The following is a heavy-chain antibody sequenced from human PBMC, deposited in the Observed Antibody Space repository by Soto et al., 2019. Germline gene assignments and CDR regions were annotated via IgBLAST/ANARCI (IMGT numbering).Heavy chain of an antibody. CDR2: ISYDGSNK. V-gene: IGHV3-30*18. Sequence: PGGSLRLSCAASGFTFSSYGMHWVRQAPGKGLEWVAVISYDGSNKYYADSVKGRFTISRDNSKNTLYLQMNSLRAEDTAVYYCAKDPNRFGNCSGGSCPEYYFDYWGQGTLVTVSS. D-gene: IGHD2-15*01. J-gene: IGHJ4*02. CDR3: AKDPNRFGNCSGGSCPEYYFDY. CDR1: GFTFSSYG.